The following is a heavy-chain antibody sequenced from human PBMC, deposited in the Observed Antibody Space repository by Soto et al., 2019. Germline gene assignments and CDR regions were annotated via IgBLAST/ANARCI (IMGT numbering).Heavy chain of an antibody. Sequence: SETLSLTCTVSGGSVSSGSYYWSWIRQPPGKGLEWIGYIYYSGSTNYNPSLKSRVTISVDTSKNQFSLKLSSVTAADTAVYYCARLYSGYDFFDYGMDVWGQGTTVTVSS. CDR2: IYYSGST. CDR1: GGSVSSGSYY. V-gene: IGHV4-61*01. D-gene: IGHD5-12*01. CDR3: ARLYSGYDFFDYGMDV. J-gene: IGHJ6*02.